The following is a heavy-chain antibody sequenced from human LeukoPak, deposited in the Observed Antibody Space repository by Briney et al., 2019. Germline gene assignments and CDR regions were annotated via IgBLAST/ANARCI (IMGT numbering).Heavy chain of an antibody. V-gene: IGHV1-24*01. Sequence: ASVKVSCKVSGYTLTELSMHWVRQAPGKGLEWMGGFDPEDGETIYAQKFQGRVTMTEDTSTDTAYMELSSLRSEDTDVYYCATGGSGSYYELDYWGQGTLVTVSS. J-gene: IGHJ4*02. D-gene: IGHD3-10*01. CDR3: ATGGSGSYYELDY. CDR2: FDPEDGET. CDR1: GYTLTELS.